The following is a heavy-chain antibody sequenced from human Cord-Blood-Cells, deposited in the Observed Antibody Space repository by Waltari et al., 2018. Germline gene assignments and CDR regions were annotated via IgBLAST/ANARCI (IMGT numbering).Heavy chain of an antibody. CDR1: GYTFTSYD. CDR2: MNPNSGNT. V-gene: IGHV1-8*01. Sequence: QVQLVQSGAEVKKPGASVKVSCKASGYTFTSYDINWVRQATGQGLEWMGWMNPNSGNTGHAPRFRGRGTMTRSTVISTAYVELSSLRSEDTSVYYCAGGGSGSYYNSGAFDIWGQGTMVTVSS. D-gene: IGHD3-10*01. J-gene: IGHJ3*02. CDR3: AGGGSGSYYNSGAFDI.